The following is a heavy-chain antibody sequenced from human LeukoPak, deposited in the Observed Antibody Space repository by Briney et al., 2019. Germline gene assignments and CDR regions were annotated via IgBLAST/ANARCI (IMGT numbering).Heavy chain of an antibody. Sequence: PSETLSLTCTVSGGSISSSSYYWGWIRQPPGKGLEWIGSIYYSGSTYYNPSLRSRVTISVDTSKNQFSLKLNSVNVADAAVYYCVRGSCGGDCSQVYYYYYYMDVWGKGTTVTVSS. CDR1: GGSISSSSYY. J-gene: IGHJ6*03. D-gene: IGHD2-21*01. CDR3: VRGSCGGDCSQVYYYYYYMDV. CDR2: IYYSGST. V-gene: IGHV4-39*07.